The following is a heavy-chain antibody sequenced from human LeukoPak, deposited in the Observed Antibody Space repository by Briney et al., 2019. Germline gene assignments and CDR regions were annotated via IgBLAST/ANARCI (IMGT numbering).Heavy chain of an antibody. D-gene: IGHD5-18*01. CDR3: ARGGSALQLWLLTE. V-gene: IGHV3-7*01. CDR1: GFTFSGYW. CDR2: IKEDGSET. Sequence: GGSLRLSCAASGFTFSGYWMTRVRQAPGKGLEWVANIKEDGSETNYQDSVKGRFTISRDNAKNSLYLQMNSLRAEDTAVYYCARGGSALQLWLLTEWGQGTLVTVSS. J-gene: IGHJ4*02.